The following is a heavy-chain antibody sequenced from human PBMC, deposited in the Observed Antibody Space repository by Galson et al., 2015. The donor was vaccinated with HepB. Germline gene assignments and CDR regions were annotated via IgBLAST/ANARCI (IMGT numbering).Heavy chain of an antibody. V-gene: IGHV1-2*04. CDR3: ARAGGGVMLYDYGDYGPYYYGMDV. CDR2: INPNSGGT. Sequence: SVKVSCKASGYTFTGYYMHWVRQAPGQGLEWMGWINPNSGGTNYAQKFQGWVTMTRDTSISTAYMELSRLRSDDTAVYYCARAGGGVMLYDYGDYGPYYYGMDVWGQGTTVTVSS. J-gene: IGHJ6*02. D-gene: IGHD4-17*01. CDR1: GYTFTGYY.